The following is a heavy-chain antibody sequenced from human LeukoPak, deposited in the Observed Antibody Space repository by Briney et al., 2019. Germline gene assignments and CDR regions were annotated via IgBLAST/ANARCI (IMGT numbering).Heavy chain of an antibody. D-gene: IGHD1-26*01. V-gene: IGHV4-34*01. CDR1: GGSFSGYY. J-gene: IGHJ4*02. CDR3: ARGLSGSPSSSIDY. Sequence: SETLSLTCAVYGGSFSGYYWSWIRQPPGKGLEWIGEINHSGSTNYNPSLKSRVTISVDKSKNQFSLKLSSVTAADTAVYYCARGLSGSPSSSIDYWGQGTLVTVSS. CDR2: INHSGST.